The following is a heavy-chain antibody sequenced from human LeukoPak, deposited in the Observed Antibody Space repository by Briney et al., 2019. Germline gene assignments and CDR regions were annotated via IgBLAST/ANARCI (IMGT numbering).Heavy chain of an antibody. Sequence: ASVKDSCKGSGYTFTSYYMHGVRQAPGQGLEWMGIINPSGGSTSYAQKFQGRVTMTRDMSTSTVYMELNSLRAEDTAVYYCARGERYHYYASGSYQNWFDPWGQGTLVNVSS. J-gene: IGHJ5*02. V-gene: IGHV1-46*01. D-gene: IGHD3-10*01. CDR2: INPSGGST. CDR1: GYTFTSYY. CDR3: ARGERYHYYASGSYQNWFDP.